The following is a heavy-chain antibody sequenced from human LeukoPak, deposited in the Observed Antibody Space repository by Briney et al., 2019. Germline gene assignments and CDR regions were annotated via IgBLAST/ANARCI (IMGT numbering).Heavy chain of an antibody. D-gene: IGHD3-9*01. CDR3: AKGTTYYDILTGYGYPYYFDY. Sequence: PGGSLRLSCAASGFTFSSYAMSWVRQTPGKGLEWVSAISGGGGSTYYADSVKGRFTISRDNSKNTLYVQMNSLRAEDTATYYFAKGTTYYDILTGYGYPYYFDYWGQGTLVTVSS. J-gene: IGHJ4*02. CDR2: ISGGGGST. V-gene: IGHV3-23*01. CDR1: GFTFSSYA.